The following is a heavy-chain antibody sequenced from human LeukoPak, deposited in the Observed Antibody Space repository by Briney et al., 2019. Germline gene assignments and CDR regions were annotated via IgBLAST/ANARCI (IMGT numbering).Heavy chain of an antibody. CDR2: IYYSGST. D-gene: IGHD6-6*01. J-gene: IGHJ1*01. V-gene: IGHV4-59*01. CDR3: ARGQYSSSPSAFQH. Sequence: PSETLSLTCTVSGGSISSYYWSWIRPPPGKGLEWIGYIYYSGSTNYNPSLKSRVTISVDTSKNQFSLKLSSVTAADTAVYYCARGQYSSSPSAFQHWGQGTLVTVSS. CDR1: GGSISSYY.